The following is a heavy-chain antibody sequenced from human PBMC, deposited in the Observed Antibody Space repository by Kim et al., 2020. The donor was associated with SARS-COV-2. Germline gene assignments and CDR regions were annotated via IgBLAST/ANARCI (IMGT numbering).Heavy chain of an antibody. J-gene: IGHJ4*02. CDR2: ISYDGSNK. D-gene: IGHD3-22*01. CDR3: ARGEDYYDSSGYYPFFDY. Sequence: GGSLRLSCAASGFTFSSYGMHWVRQAPGKGLEWVAVISYDGSNKYYADSVKGRFTISRDNSKNTLYLQMNSLRAEDTAVYYCARGEDYYDSSGYYPFFDYWGQGTLVTVSS. CDR1: GFTFSSYG. V-gene: IGHV3-33*05.